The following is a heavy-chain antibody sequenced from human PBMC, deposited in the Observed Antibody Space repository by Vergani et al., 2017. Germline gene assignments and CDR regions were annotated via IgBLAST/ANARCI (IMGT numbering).Heavy chain of an antibody. V-gene: IGHV3-23*01. Sequence: EVQLLESGGDLVHPGGSLRLSCAASGVTFNHYAMNWFRQAPGKGLEWVSGISGSGGSTYYAGSVKGRFTISRDSSKNTLYLQMNSLRAADTAVYYCAKANPRNSGYDYLYYYHAMDVWGQGTTVTVSS. CDR3: AKANPRNSGYDYLYYYHAMDV. CDR2: ISGSGGST. D-gene: IGHD5-12*01. J-gene: IGHJ6*02. CDR1: GVTFNHYA.